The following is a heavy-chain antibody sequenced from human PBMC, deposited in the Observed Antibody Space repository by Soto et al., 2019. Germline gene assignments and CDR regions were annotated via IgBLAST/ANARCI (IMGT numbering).Heavy chain of an antibody. Sequence: PGGSLRLSCAASGFTFSSYSMNWVRQAPGKGLEWVSSISSSSSYIYYADSVKGRFTISRDNAKNSLYLQMNSLRAEDTAVYYCARAPITAAGIGSPSEYFQHWGQGTLVTVSS. D-gene: IGHD6-13*01. V-gene: IGHV3-21*01. J-gene: IGHJ1*01. CDR2: ISSSSSYI. CDR3: ARAPITAAGIGSPSEYFQH. CDR1: GFTFSSYS.